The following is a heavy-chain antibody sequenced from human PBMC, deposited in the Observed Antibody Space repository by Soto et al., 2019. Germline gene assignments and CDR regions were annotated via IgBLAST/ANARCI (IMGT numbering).Heavy chain of an antibody. D-gene: IGHD2-2*01. J-gene: IGHJ6*02. Sequence: ASVKVSCKASGYTFTSFYMHWVRQAPVQGLEWMGWINPNSGGTNYAQKLQGRVTMTRDTSISTAYMELSRLRSDDTAVYYRARIGYCSSTSCRTRYYYYYGMDVWGQGTTVTVSS. CDR2: INPNSGGT. CDR1: GYTFTSFY. CDR3: ARIGYCSSTSCRTRYYYYYGMDV. V-gene: IGHV1-2*02.